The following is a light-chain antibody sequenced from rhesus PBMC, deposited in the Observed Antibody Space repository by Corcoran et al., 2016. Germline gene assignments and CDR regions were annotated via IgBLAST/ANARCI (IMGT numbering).Light chain of an antibody. CDR3: QQHNGYPFT. Sequence: DIQMTQSPSSLSASVGDTVTITCQASQGISKYLSLYPQLPGKAPKLLLNDASTLPSGGPSRFSGSGSVTECTLTISSLQPEDFATYYCQQHNGYPFTFGPGTKLDIK. CDR2: DAS. V-gene: IGKV1-25*01. J-gene: IGKJ3*01. CDR1: QGISKY.